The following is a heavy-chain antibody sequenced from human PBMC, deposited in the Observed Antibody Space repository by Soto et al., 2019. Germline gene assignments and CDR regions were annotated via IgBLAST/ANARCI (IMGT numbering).Heavy chain of an antibody. CDR3: ARGHLGYCSGGSCSRTWFDP. Sequence: QVQLVQSGAEVKKPGASVKVSCKASGYTFTSYGISWVRQAPGQGLEWMGWISAYNGNTNYAQKLQGRVTMPTDTSTSTAYMELRSLRSDDTAVYYCARGHLGYCSGGSCSRTWFDPWGQGTLVTVSS. V-gene: IGHV1-18*01. J-gene: IGHJ5*02. CDR2: ISAYNGNT. D-gene: IGHD2-15*01. CDR1: GYTFTSYG.